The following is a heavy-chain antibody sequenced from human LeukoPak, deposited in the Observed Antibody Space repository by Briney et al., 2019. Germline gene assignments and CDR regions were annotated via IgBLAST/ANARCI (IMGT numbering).Heavy chain of an antibody. Sequence: GGSLRLSCAASGFTFSSYAMSWVRQAPGKGLEWVSAISGSGGSTYYADSVKGRFTISRDNSKNTLYLQKNSLRAEDTAVYYCAKEGRSSHFYYGMDVWGQGTTVTVAS. CDR2: ISGSGGST. V-gene: IGHV3-23*01. D-gene: IGHD3-16*02. CDR3: AKEGRSSHFYYGMDV. J-gene: IGHJ6*02. CDR1: GFTFSSYA.